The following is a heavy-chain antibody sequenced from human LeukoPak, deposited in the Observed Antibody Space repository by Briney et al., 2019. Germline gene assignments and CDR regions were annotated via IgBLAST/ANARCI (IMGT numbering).Heavy chain of an antibody. Sequence: SETLSLTCTVSGDSVTRGSLYWAWLRQPPGKGLEWIATVYYTGSTYYNPSLKSRVTISIETSKNQFSLKLRSVVAPDTALYYCARHSGSGSLSRPFDPWGQGTLVTVSS. CDR2: VYYTGST. CDR3: ARHSGSGSLSRPFDP. V-gene: IGHV4-39*01. D-gene: IGHD3-10*01. CDR1: GDSVTRGSLY. J-gene: IGHJ5*02.